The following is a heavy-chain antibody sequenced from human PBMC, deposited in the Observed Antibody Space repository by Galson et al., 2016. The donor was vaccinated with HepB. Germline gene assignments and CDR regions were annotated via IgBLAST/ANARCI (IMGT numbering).Heavy chain of an antibody. J-gene: IGHJ3*02. CDR3: AKDEDVNSGSYYFDAFAT. CDR1: GFTFSTYA. Sequence: SLRLSCAASGFTFSTYAMHWVRQAPGKGLEWVAVISRDGTNKYHADSVKGQFTISRDNSKNTLDLQMNSLRPEDTAVYYCAKDEDVNSGSYYFDAFATWGQGTMVTVSS. CDR2: ISRDGTNK. D-gene: IGHD1-26*01. V-gene: IGHV3-30-3*01.